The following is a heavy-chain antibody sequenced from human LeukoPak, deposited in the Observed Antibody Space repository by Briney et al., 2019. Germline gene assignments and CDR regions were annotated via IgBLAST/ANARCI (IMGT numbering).Heavy chain of an antibody. J-gene: IGHJ3*02. V-gene: IGHV4-34*01. CDR1: GGSFSGYY. CDR3: ARATLVGATEGDPFDI. Sequence: SETLSLTCAVYGGSFSGYYWSWIRQPPGKGLEWIGEINHSGSTNYNPSLKSRVTISVDTSKNQFSLKLSSVTAADTAVYYCARATLVGATEGDPFDIWGRGTMVTVSS. D-gene: IGHD1-26*01. CDR2: INHSGST.